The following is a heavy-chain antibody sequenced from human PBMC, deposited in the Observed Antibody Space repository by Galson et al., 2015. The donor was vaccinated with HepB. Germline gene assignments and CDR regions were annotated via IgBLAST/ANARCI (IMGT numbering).Heavy chain of an antibody. CDR1: GGTFNSDG. CDR3: ARDSSLTQGVTVRLGHWFDP. CDR2: IMPLFGTS. V-gene: IGHV1-69*06. J-gene: IGHJ5*02. Sequence: SVKVSCKVSGGTFNSDGINWVKQAPGQGLEWMGGIMPLFGTSNYAPKFQGRVTLTADKSTNTAYMELNSLRSGDTAVYFCARDSSLTQGVTVRLGHWFDPWGQGTLVTVSS. D-gene: IGHD2-2*01.